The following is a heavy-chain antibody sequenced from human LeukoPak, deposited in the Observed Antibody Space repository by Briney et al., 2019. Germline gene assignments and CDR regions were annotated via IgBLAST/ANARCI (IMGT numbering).Heavy chain of an antibody. CDR2: MNPNNGDT. V-gene: IGHV1-8*01. Sequence: ASVKVSCKASGYTFTSYEINWVRQATGQGLEWMGWMNPNNGDTVFAQKFQGRITMTRSTSISTAYTELSSLTSEDTAVYYCARGLGTYDSSELTWPMISFWGQGTLVTVSS. J-gene: IGHJ4*02. CDR3: ARGLGTYDSSELTWPMISF. D-gene: IGHD3-22*01. CDR1: GYTFTSYE.